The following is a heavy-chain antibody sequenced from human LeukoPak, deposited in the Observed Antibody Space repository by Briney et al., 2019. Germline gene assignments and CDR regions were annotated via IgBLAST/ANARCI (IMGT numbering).Heavy chain of an antibody. CDR2: GLYRGST. CDR1: GASISSCY. J-gene: IGHJ5*02. V-gene: IGHV4-59*01. Sequence: PSETLSLTCTVSGASISSCYWSWIRQPPGKGLEWIGYGLYRGSTNYNPSLKSRVTISLDTSKNEFSLKLTSVTAADTAVYYCARVGYFGSGSYESLDPWGQGTLVTVSS. CDR3: ARVGYFGSGSYESLDP. D-gene: IGHD3-10*01.